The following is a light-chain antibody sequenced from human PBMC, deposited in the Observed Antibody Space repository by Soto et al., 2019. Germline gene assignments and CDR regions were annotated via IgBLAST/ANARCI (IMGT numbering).Light chain of an antibody. J-gene: IGKJ5*01. CDR1: QSISNW. CDR3: HHYGGSPIT. V-gene: IGKV1-5*01. Sequence: DIQMTQSPSTLPASVGDRVTITCRASQSISNWLAWYQQKPGTAPKLLIYHASTLESGVPDRFSGSGSGTDFTLTISRLEPEDFAVYYCHHYGGSPITFGQGTRLEIK. CDR2: HAS.